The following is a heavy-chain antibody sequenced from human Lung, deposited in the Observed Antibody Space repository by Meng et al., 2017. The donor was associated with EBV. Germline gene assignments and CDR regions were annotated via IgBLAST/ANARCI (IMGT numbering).Heavy chain of an antibody. J-gene: IGHJ4*02. CDR1: GVSISSNIR. V-gene: IGHV4-4*02. CDR2: IDDSGST. D-gene: IGHD1-26*01. Sequence: QVQLQESGPGLGKPSGTLSLTCGVSGVSISSNIRWTWVRQPPGKGLEWIGDIDDSGSTNYNPSLNSRISISLDKSKNHFSLKVNSVTAADTAVYYCARGKQDAWELLAYWGQGALVTASS. CDR3: ARGKQDAWELLAY.